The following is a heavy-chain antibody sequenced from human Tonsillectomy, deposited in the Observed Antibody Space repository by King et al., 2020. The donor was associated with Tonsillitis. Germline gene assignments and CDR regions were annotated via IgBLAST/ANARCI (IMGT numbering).Heavy chain of an antibody. Sequence: VQLVQSGAEVKKPGASVKFSCKASGYTFTDYYIHWVRQAPGQGLEWMGWINPYSGDTNYAQKFQGGVTMTRDTSISTAYMELSRLTSDDTAVYYCARGRYCSGGSCYSHFDYWGQGTPVTVSS. D-gene: IGHD2-15*01. V-gene: IGHV1-2*02. CDR3: ARGRYCSGGSCYSHFDY. CDR2: INPYSGDT. J-gene: IGHJ4*02. CDR1: GYTFTDYY.